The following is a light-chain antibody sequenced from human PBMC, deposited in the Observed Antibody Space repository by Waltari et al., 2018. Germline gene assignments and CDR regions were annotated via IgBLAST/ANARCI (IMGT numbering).Light chain of an antibody. CDR2: GDS. J-gene: IGLJ2*01. Sequence: QSVLAQPPSVSGAPGQRVTISCPGRSSNIGAGHHVTWYQEFPGTAPKLLIYGDSNRPSGVPDRFSGSKSGTSASLAITGLQAEDEANYYCQSFDTSLGAIFGGGTKVTVL. V-gene: IGLV1-40*01. CDR3: QSFDTSLGAI. CDR1: SSNIGAGHH.